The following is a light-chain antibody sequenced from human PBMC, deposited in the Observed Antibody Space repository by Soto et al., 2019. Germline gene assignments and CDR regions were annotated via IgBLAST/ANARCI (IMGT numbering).Light chain of an antibody. Sequence: QSALAQPPSASGSPGQSVTISCTGTSSDIGAYNYVSWYQQYPGKPPKLIIYDVNQRPSGVPDRFSGSKSGNTASLTVSGLQAEDEAVYYCNSFAGGAHVVFGGGTKVTVL. V-gene: IGLV2-8*01. CDR3: NSFAGGAHVV. CDR2: DVN. CDR1: SSDIGAYNY. J-gene: IGLJ2*01.